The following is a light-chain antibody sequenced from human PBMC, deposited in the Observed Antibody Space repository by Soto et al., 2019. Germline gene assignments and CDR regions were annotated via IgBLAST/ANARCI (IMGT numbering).Light chain of an antibody. CDR1: SSDVGGYNS. J-gene: IGLJ2*01. CDR3: SSYTTSSTVV. CDR2: DVS. V-gene: IGLV2-14*01. Sequence: QSVLTQPASVSGSPGQSITISCTGTSSDVGGYNSVSWYQQHPGKAPKLMIYDVSNRPSGVSNRFSGSKSGNTASLTISGLQAEDEADYYCSSYTTSSTVVFGGGTKLTAL.